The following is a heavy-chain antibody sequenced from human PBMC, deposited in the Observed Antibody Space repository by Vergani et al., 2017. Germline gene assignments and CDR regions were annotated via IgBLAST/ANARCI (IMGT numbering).Heavy chain of an antibody. CDR1: GGSISSSSYY. CDR2: IYYSGST. CDR3: ARYYSSSWYVDY. J-gene: IGHJ4*02. D-gene: IGHD6-13*01. V-gene: IGHV4-39*01. Sequence: QLQLQESGPGLVKPSETLSLTCTVSGGSISSSSYYWGWIRQPPGKGLEWIGSIYYSGSTYYNPYLKSRVTISVDTSKNQFSLKLSSVTAADTAVYYCARYYSSSWYVDYWGQGTLVTVSS.